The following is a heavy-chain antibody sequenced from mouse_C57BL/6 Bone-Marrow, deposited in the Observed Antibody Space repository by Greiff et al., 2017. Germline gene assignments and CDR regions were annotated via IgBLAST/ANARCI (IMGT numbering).Heavy chain of an antibody. D-gene: IGHD2-2*01. CDR2: ISDGGSYT. CDR3: ARGGYYWYFDV. V-gene: IGHV5-4*01. Sequence: EVQGVESGGGLVKPGGSLKLSCAASGFTFSSYAMSWVRQTPEKRLEWVATISDGGSYTYYPDNVKGRFTISRDTAKNNLYLQMSHLKSEDTAMYYCARGGYYWYFDVWGTGTTVTVSS. CDR1: GFTFSSYA. J-gene: IGHJ1*03.